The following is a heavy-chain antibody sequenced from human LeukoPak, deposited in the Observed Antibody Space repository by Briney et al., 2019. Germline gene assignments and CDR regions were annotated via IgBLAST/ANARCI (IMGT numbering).Heavy chain of an antibody. CDR3: AREAAAGTDPDTYYFDY. V-gene: IGHV4-4*08. D-gene: IGHD6-13*01. Sequence: SETLSLTCTVSGGSISSYYWSWIRQPPGKGLEWIGRIYTSGSTNYNPSLKSRVTISVDTSKNQFSLKLSSVTAADTAVYYCAREAAAGTDPDTYYFDYWGQGTLVTVSS. J-gene: IGHJ4*02. CDR2: IYTSGST. CDR1: GGSISSYY.